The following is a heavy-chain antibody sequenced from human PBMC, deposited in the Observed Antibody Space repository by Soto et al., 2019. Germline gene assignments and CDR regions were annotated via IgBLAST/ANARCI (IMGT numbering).Heavy chain of an antibody. V-gene: IGHV4-59*01. Sequence: QVQLQESGPGLVKPSETLSLTCTVTGGSISSYYWSWIRQPPGKGLEWIGYIYYSGSTNYNPSLKSRVTISRDTTSNSFSLKLSSVAAADTAVYYCARRYGGNFDYWGQGTLVTVSS. CDR1: GGSISSYY. CDR2: IYYSGST. J-gene: IGHJ4*02. CDR3: ARRYGGNFDY. D-gene: IGHD3-16*01.